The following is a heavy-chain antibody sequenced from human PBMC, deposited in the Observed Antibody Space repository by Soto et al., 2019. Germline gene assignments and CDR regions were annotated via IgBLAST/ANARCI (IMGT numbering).Heavy chain of an antibody. CDR2: IIPIFGTV. Sequence: QVQLVQSGAEVKKPGSSVKVSCKASGGTFSNYPVSWVRQAPGQGLEWMGGIIPIFGTVNYAQKFQGRLTITADESPSTAYMELSSLRSEDTAVYYCARGNHRWLQLWYFDLWCRGTLVTVSS. J-gene: IGHJ2*01. V-gene: IGHV1-69*12. CDR1: GGTFSNYP. CDR3: ARGNHRWLQLWYFDL. D-gene: IGHD5-12*01.